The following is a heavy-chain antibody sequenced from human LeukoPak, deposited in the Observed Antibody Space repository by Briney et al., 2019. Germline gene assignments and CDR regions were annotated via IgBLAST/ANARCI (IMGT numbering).Heavy chain of an antibody. D-gene: IGHD6-25*01. J-gene: IGHJ4*02. CDR1: GFTFSSYG. Sequence: GGSLRLSCAASGFTFSSYGMHWVRQAPGKGLEWVAVISYDGSNKCYADSVKGRFTISRDNSKNTLYLQMNSLKTEDTAVYYCTRDLRAAETDYFDYWGQGTLVTVSS. CDR3: TRDLRAAETDYFDY. V-gene: IGHV3-30*03. CDR2: ISYDGSNK.